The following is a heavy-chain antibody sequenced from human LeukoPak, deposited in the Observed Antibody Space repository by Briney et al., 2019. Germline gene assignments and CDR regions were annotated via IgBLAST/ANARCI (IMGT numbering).Heavy chain of an antibody. J-gene: IGHJ5*02. V-gene: IGHV5-10-1*01. Sequence: GESLQISCKVSGYSFPSYWITWVRQVPGKGLEWMGRIAPSDSYTNYNPSFEGHVTMSVEKSITTVYLQWSSLKASDTAMYYCVRQPPGVYDTTQNWFDPWGQGTLVTVSS. CDR1: GYSFPSYW. CDR2: IAPSDSYT. D-gene: IGHD3-22*01. CDR3: VRQPPGVYDTTQNWFDP.